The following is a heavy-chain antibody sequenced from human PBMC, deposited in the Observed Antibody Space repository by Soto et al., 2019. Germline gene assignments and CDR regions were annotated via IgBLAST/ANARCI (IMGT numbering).Heavy chain of an antibody. J-gene: IGHJ4*02. V-gene: IGHV2-5*02. CDR1: GFSLSTRGVG. Sequence: QITLKESGPPLVKPTQTLTLTCTFSGFSLSTRGVGVGWIRQPPGKALEWLALIYWDDDKRYSPSLKSRLTMTKDTSNNQVFRIRTNMDPVDTATYYCAHIFVDCSGGSCYDQGFDYWGQGTLVTVSS. CDR3: AHIFVDCSGGSCYDQGFDY. CDR2: IYWDDDK. D-gene: IGHD2-15*01.